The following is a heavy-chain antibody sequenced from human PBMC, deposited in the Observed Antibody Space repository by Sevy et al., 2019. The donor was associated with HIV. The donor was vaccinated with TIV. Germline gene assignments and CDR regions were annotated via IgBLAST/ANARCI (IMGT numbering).Heavy chain of an antibody. CDR3: ARGRLGIAVAGVFDY. J-gene: IGHJ4*02. CDR2: IYHSGST. Sequence: SETLSLTCAVSGGSISSSNWWSWVRQPPGKGLEWMGEIYHSGSTNYNPSLKSRVTISVDKSKNHFSVKLTSVTAADTAVYYCARGRLGIAVAGVFDYWGQGTLVTVSS. D-gene: IGHD6-19*01. CDR1: GGSISSSNW. V-gene: IGHV4-4*02.